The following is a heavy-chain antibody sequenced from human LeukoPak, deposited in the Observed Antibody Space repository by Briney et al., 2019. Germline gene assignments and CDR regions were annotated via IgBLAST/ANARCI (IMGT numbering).Heavy chain of an antibody. Sequence: ASVKVSCKASGYTFTSYYMHWVRQAPGQGLEWMGIINPSGGSTSYAQKFQGRVTITADKSTSTAYMELSSLRSEDTAVYYCAKGRWFGELSEYYFDYWGQGTLVTVSS. CDR1: GYTFTSYY. CDR3: AKGRWFGELSEYYFDY. J-gene: IGHJ4*02. D-gene: IGHD3-10*01. CDR2: INPSGGST. V-gene: IGHV1-46*01.